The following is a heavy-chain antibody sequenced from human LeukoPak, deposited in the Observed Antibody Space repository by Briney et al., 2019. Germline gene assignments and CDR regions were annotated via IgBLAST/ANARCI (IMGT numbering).Heavy chain of an antibody. V-gene: IGHV4-39*07. J-gene: IGHJ5*02. Sequence: PSETLSLTCTVSGGSINSSNYYWAWIRQPPGKGLEWIGTLFYSGNTYHNPSLRSRVAMSLDTSKNQFSLRLTSVTAADTAVYFCARAGSWFGDSNWFDPWGQGTLVTVSS. CDR2: LFYSGNT. CDR1: GGSINSSNYY. D-gene: IGHD3-10*01. CDR3: ARAGSWFGDSNWFDP.